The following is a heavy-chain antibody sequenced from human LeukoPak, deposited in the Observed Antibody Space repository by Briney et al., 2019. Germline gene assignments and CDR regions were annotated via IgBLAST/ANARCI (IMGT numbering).Heavy chain of an antibody. V-gene: IGHV3-23*01. D-gene: IGHD2-2*01. Sequence: PGGSLRLSCVASGFTFTKYSMNWVRQAPGKGLEWVARIRGSGSATDYADSVKGRFSISRDNSKNTLYLQMTSLRADDTAIYYCARDSDVPGCFDYWGQGAPVTVSS. CDR3: ARDSDVPGCFDY. CDR2: IRGSGSAT. CDR1: GFTFTKYS. J-gene: IGHJ4*02.